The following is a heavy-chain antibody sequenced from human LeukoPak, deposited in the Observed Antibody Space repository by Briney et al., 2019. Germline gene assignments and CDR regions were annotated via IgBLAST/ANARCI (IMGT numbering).Heavy chain of an antibody. Sequence: SETLSLTCTVSGGSISSNSYYWGWLRQPPGKGLEWIGSIYYSGSTYYNPSLKSRVTISVDTSKNQFSLRLSSVTAADTAVYYCARRLGLELTLDYWGQGTLVTVSS. V-gene: IGHV4-39*01. D-gene: IGHD1-7*01. CDR3: ARRLGLELTLDY. J-gene: IGHJ4*02. CDR1: GGSISSNSYY. CDR2: IYYSGST.